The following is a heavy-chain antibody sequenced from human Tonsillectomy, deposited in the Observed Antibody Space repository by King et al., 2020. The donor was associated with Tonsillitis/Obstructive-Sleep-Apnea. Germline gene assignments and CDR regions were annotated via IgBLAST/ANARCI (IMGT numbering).Heavy chain of an antibody. J-gene: IGHJ5*02. V-gene: IGHV1-46*01. D-gene: IGHD1-26*01. CDR2: INPSGGST. CDR3: ARSRERPGIDWFDP. CDR1: GYSLTSYY. Sequence: VQLVESGAEVKKPGASVKVSCKASGYSLTSYYMHWVRQAPGQGLEWMGIINPSGGSTGYAQKFRGRVTMTRDTSTSTVYMELSSLRSEDTAVYYCARSRERPGIDWFDPWGQGTLVTVSS.